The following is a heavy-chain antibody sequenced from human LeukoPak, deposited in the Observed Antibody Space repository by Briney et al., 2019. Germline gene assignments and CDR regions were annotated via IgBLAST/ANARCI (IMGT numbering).Heavy chain of an antibody. CDR1: GGSISSYY. J-gene: IGHJ3*02. Sequence: PETLSLTCTVSGGSISSYYWSWIRQSPGKGLECIGYIHYTGSTNYNPSLKSRVTISVDTSKNQFSLKLSSVTAADTAVYFCARGPYSYDSSGAFDIWGQGTMVTVSS. CDR2: IHYTGST. V-gene: IGHV4-59*08. D-gene: IGHD3-22*01. CDR3: ARGPYSYDSSGAFDI.